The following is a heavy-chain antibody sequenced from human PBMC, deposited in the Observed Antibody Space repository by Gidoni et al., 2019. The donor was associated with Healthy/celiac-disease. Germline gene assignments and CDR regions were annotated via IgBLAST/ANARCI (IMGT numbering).Heavy chain of an antibody. CDR3: ARHSSSWAFDY. CDR2: IYSGGST. V-gene: IGHV3-53*01. Sequence: EVQLVESGGGLIQPGGSLRLSCAASGFTVSSNYMSWVRQAPGKGLEWFSVIYSGGSTYYADSVKGRFTISRDNSKNTLYLQMNSLRAEDTAVYYCARHSSSWAFDYWGQGTLVTVSS. J-gene: IGHJ4*02. D-gene: IGHD6-13*01. CDR1: GFTVSSNY.